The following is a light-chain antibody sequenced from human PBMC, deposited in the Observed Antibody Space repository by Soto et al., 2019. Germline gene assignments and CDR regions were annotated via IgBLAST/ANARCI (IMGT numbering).Light chain of an antibody. Sequence: DIQMTQSPSTLSASLGDRVTITSRASQSTSSYLAWYQQKPGKAPKLLIYQASSLENGIPSRFSGSGSRTDFSLTISSLQPDDFATYYCQQYGSHSTFGQGTKVDI. CDR3: QQYGSHST. CDR1: QSTSSY. V-gene: IGKV1-5*03. CDR2: QAS. J-gene: IGKJ1*01.